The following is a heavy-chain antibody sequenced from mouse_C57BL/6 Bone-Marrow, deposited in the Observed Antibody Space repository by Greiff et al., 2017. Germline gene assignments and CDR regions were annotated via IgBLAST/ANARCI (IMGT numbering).Heavy chain of an antibody. J-gene: IGHJ1*03. CDR1: GFNIKDDY. Sequence: EVQLQQSGAELVRPGASVKLSCTASGFNIKDDYMHWVKQRPEQGLEWIGWIDPENGDTEYASKFQGKATITADSSSNTAYLRLSSLTSEDTTVYYCTTLDDYYFYWYFDVWGTGTTVTVSS. V-gene: IGHV14-4*01. CDR2: IDPENGDT. CDR3: TTLDDYYFYWYFDV. D-gene: IGHD2-3*01.